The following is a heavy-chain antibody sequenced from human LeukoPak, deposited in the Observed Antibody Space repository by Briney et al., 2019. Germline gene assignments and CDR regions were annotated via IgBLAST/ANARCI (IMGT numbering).Heavy chain of an antibody. CDR2: INTNTGNP. Sequence: GASVKVSCKASGYTFTRYYMHWVRQAPGQGLEWMGWINTNTGNPTYAQGFTGRFVFSLDTSVSTAYLQISSLKAEDTAVCYCARSLYYYDSSGQGYWGQGTLVTVSS. D-gene: IGHD3-22*01. J-gene: IGHJ4*02. V-gene: IGHV7-4-1*02. CDR3: ARSLYYYDSSGQGY. CDR1: GYTFTRYY.